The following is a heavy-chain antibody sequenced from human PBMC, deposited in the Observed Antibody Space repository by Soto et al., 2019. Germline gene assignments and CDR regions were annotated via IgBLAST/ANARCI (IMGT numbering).Heavy chain of an antibody. CDR3: ARVPTGAASWFDP. V-gene: IGHV4-4*02. D-gene: IGHD1-1*01. CDR1: GGSICSSNW. J-gene: IGHJ5*02. Sequence: SETLSLTCAVSGGSICSSNWWSWVRQPPGKGLEWIGEIYHSGSTNYNPSLKSRFSISVDKSKNQFSLKLSSVTAADTAVYYCARVPTGAASWFDPWGQGTLVTVSS. CDR2: IYHSGST.